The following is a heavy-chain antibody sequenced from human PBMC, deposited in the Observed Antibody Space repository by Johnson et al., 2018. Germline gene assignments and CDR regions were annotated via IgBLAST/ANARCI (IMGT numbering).Heavy chain of an antibody. V-gene: IGHV1-2*02. J-gene: IGHJ3*02. Sequence: QVQLQESGAEVKKPGASVKVSCKASGYTITGYYMHWVRHAPGPGLEWMGWINPNTGGTKFAQKFQGRVPMTRDMSISTAYMELGRLRSDDPAVYYCLRDLEGWGRVVVPAAPSDAFDIWGQGTTVTVSS. D-gene: IGHD2-15*01. CDR2: INPNTGGT. CDR1: GYTITGYY. CDR3: LRDLEGWGRVVVPAAPSDAFDI.